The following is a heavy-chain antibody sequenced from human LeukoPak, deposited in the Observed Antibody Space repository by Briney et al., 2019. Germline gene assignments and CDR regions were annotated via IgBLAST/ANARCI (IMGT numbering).Heavy chain of an antibody. D-gene: IGHD5-18*01. J-gene: IGHJ4*02. V-gene: IGHV4-39*01. CDR1: GGSISSSCYY. CDR2: IYYSGST. CDR3: ARQRWIQLWFSSEFDY. Sequence: PSETLSFTCTVSGGSISSSCYYWGWIRQPPGKGLEWIGSIYYSGSTYYNPSLKSRVTISVDTSKNQFSLKLSSVTAADTAVYYCARQRWIQLWFSSEFDYWGQGTLVTVSS.